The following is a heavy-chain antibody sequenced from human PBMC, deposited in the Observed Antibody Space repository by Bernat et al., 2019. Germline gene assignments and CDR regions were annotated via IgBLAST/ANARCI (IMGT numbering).Heavy chain of an antibody. CDR1: GFTFSSYG. CDR2: IWYDGSNK. J-gene: IGHJ5*02. Sequence: QVQLVESGGGVVQPGRSLRLSCAASGFTFSSYGMHWVRQAPGKGLEWVAVIWYDGSNKFYADSVKGRFTISRDNSKNTLYLQMNSLRAEDTAVYYCARAGYCSGGSCQNWFDPWGQGTLVTAST. V-gene: IGHV3-33*01. CDR3: ARAGYCSGGSCQNWFDP. D-gene: IGHD2-15*01.